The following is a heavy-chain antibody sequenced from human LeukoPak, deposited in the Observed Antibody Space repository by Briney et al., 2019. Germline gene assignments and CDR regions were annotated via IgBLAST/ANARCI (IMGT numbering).Heavy chain of an antibody. CDR2: MNSNSGNT. V-gene: IGHV1-8*01. D-gene: IGHD3-16*01. Sequence: ASVKVSCKGSGYTLINHDINWVRQATGQGLEWMGWMNSNSGNTGYAQKFQGWVTMTRDTSISTAYMELSRLRSDDTAVYYCARGPYYVWGSYFDYWGQGTLVTVSS. CDR3: ARGPYYVWGSYFDY. J-gene: IGHJ4*02. CDR1: GYTLINHD.